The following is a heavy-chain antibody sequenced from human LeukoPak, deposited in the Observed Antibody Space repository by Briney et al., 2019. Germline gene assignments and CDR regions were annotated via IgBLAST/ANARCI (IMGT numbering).Heavy chain of an antibody. CDR1: GYTLTELS. CDR3: ATERSSYSSSWYSAEYFQH. V-gene: IGHV1-24*01. J-gene: IGHJ1*01. D-gene: IGHD6-13*01. Sequence: GASVKVSCKVSGYTLTELSMHWVRQAPGKGLEWMGGFDPEDGETIYAQKFQGRVTMTEDTSTDIAYMELSSLRSEDTAVYYCATERSSYSSSWYSAEYFQHWGQGTLVTVSS. CDR2: FDPEDGET.